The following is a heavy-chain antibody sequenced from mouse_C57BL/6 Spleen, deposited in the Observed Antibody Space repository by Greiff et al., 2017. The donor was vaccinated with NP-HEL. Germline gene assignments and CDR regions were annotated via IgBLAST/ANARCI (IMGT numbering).Heavy chain of an antibody. V-gene: IGHV5-6*01. Sequence: EVQLVESGGDLVKPGGSLKLSCAASGFTFSSYGMSWVRQTPDKRLEWVATISSGGSYTYYPDSVKGRFTISRDNAKNTLYLQMSSLKSENTAMYYCARHPPYYDHGGDNWGQGTTLTVSS. CDR3: ARHPPYYDHGGDN. D-gene: IGHD2-10*01. CDR2: ISSGGSYT. J-gene: IGHJ2*01. CDR1: GFTFSSYG.